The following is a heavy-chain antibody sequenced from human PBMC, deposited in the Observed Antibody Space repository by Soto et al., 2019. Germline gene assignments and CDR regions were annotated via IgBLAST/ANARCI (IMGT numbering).Heavy chain of an antibody. V-gene: IGHV4-31*03. CDR1: GDSISVGYY. Sequence: QVQLQESGPGLVKPSQTLSLTCTVSGDSISVGYYWSWIRQHPGKGLEWIGYVSPSGTTYYNPSLKIRVSISPDRSKNQFSLEVSSVTAADTAVYYCARDRGSYGMDVWGQGTTGPVSS. CDR3: ARDRGSYGMDV. CDR2: VSPSGTT. J-gene: IGHJ6*02.